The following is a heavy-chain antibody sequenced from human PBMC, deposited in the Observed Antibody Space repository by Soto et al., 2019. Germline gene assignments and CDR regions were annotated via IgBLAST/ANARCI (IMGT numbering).Heavy chain of an antibody. V-gene: IGHV1-3*01. CDR3: ARDPSYYGMDV. CDR2: INAGDGNT. CDR1: GYTFTSYA. J-gene: IGHJ6*02. Sequence: ASVKVSCKASGYTFTSYAMHWVRQAPGQRLEWMGWINAGDGNTKYSQKFQGRVTITRDTSASTAYMELSSLRSEDTAVYYCARDPSYYGMDVWGQGTTVTVSS.